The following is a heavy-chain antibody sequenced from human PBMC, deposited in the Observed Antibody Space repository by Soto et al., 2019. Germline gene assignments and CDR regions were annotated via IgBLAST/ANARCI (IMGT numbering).Heavy chain of an antibody. Sequence: ASVKVSCKASGFTFTSSAVQWVRQARGQRLEWIGWIVVGSGNTNYAQKFQERVTITRDMSTSTAYMELSSLRSEDTAVYYCAADPGVGAYYDSSAPRDYWGQGTLVTVSS. CDR3: AADPGVGAYYDSSAPRDY. D-gene: IGHD3-22*01. CDR2: IVVGSGNT. V-gene: IGHV1-58*01. CDR1: GFTFTSSA. J-gene: IGHJ4*02.